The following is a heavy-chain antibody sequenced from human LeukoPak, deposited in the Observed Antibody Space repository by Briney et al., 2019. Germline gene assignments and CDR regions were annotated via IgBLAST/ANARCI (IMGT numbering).Heavy chain of an antibody. D-gene: IGHD2-2*01. J-gene: IGHJ4*02. Sequence: SETLSLTCTVSGASISNVDFYWTWIRQAPGKGLEWIGCIYNSGSTHFNPSLKSRVTMSDDTSKNQFSLRLSSVTAADTAVYYCAAEEIVIVPTATNSYFDTWGQGILVTVSS. CDR3: AAEEIVIVPTATNSYFDT. CDR2: IYNSGST. V-gene: IGHV4-30-4*08. CDR1: GASISNVDFY.